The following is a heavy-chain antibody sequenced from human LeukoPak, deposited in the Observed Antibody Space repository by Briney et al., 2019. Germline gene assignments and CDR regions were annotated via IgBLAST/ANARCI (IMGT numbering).Heavy chain of an antibody. D-gene: IGHD3-3*01. V-gene: IGHV4-30-4*08. CDR1: GGSISSGDYY. CDR2: IYHSGST. Sequence: SQTLSLTCTVSGGSISSGDYYWSWIRQPPGKGLEWIGYIYHSGSTYYNPSLKSRVTISVDTSKNQFSLKLSSVTAADTAVYYCARAPPTYFWSGYGYYYMDVWGKGTTVTVSS. J-gene: IGHJ6*03. CDR3: ARAPPTYFWSGYGYYYMDV.